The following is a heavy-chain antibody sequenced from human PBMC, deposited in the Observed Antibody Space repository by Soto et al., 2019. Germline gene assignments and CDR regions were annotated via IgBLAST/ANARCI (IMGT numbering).Heavy chain of an antibody. CDR3: ARHIDWAFDY. CDR1: GFTFSSYW. Sequence: EVQLVESGGGLDQPGGSLRLSCEASGFTFSSYWMTWVRQAPGKGLEWVANIRPDGSDKYYADSVKGRFTISRDNAKNSLYLQMNSLRAEDTAVFYCARHIDWAFDYWGQGTLVTVSS. D-gene: IGHD3-9*01. CDR2: IRPDGSDK. J-gene: IGHJ4*02. V-gene: IGHV3-7*01.